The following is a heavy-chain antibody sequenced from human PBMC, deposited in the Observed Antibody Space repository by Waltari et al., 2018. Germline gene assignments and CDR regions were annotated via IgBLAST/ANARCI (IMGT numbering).Heavy chain of an antibody. J-gene: IGHJ4*02. CDR1: GFTFSSYS. V-gene: IGHV3-21*01. Sequence: EVQLVESGGGLIQPGWSLRLSCAASGFTFSSYSMNWVRQAPGKGLEWVSSISSRSSYIYYADSVKGRFTIYRDNAKNSLYLQMNSLRAEDTAVYYCATKYNWNYGLDYWGQGTLVTVSS. CDR2: ISSRSSYI. CDR3: ATKYNWNYGLDY. D-gene: IGHD1-7*01.